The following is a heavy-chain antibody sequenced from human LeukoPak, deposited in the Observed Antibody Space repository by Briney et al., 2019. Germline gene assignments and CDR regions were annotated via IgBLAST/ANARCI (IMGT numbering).Heavy chain of an antibody. D-gene: IGHD3-22*01. V-gene: IGHV3-48*03. CDR2: ISSSGSTI. CDR1: GFTFSSYE. J-gene: IGHJ4*02. Sequence: GGSLRLSCAASGFTFSSYEMNWVRQAPGKGLEGVSYISSSGSTIYYADSVKGRFTISRDNAKNSLYLQMNSLRAEDTAVYYCARLYDSSGYYSRLFDYWGQGTLVTVSS. CDR3: ARLYDSSGYYSRLFDY.